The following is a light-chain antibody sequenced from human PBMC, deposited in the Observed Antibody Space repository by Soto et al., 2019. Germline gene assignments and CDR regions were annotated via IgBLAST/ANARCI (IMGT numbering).Light chain of an antibody. CDR1: QTISSW. Sequence: DIQMTKSPSPRSGSLGDRFTITCLASQTISSWLAWYQQKPGKAPKLLIYKASTLKSGVPSRFGGSGSGTEFTLTISSLQPDDFATYYCQQDNIYSEAFGQGTKVDIK. V-gene: IGKV1-5*03. CDR3: QQDNIYSEA. CDR2: KAS. J-gene: IGKJ1*01.